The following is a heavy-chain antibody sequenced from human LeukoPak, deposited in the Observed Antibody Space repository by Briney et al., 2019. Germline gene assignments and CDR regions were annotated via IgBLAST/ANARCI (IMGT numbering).Heavy chain of an antibody. CDR2: IHPSGRP. Sequence: TSETLSLTCGVYGGSLSGYYWTWIRQPPGKGLEWIGGIHPSGRPYYNPSLESRVTMSLDTSENQFSLKMSSVTAADTAIYYCARGEDYYTCGNYWGQGTLVTVSS. J-gene: IGHJ4*02. CDR3: ARGEDYYTCGNY. D-gene: IGHD3-22*01. CDR1: GGSLSGYY. V-gene: IGHV4-34*01.